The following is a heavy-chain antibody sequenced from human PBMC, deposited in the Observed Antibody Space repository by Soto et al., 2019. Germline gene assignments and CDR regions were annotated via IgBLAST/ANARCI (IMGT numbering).Heavy chain of an antibody. D-gene: IGHD1-26*01. J-gene: IGHJ4*02. CDR3: ASGRYGDY. Sequence: QVHLVQSGAEVKKPGASVKVSCKGSGYAFTTYGITWVRQAPGQGLEWMGWISAHNGNTNYAQKLQGRVTVTRDTTTSTAYTELRSLRSDDTAGYYCASGRYGDYWGQGALVTVSS. CDR2: ISAHNGNT. V-gene: IGHV1-18*01. CDR1: GYAFTTYG.